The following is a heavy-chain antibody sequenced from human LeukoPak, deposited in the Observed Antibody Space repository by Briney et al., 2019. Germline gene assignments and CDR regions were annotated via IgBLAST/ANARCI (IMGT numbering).Heavy chain of an antibody. CDR2: ISYDGSNK. V-gene: IGHV3-30*04. D-gene: IGHD3-10*01. Sequence: SGGSLRLSCAASGFTFSSYAMHWVRQAPGKGLEWVAVISYDGSNKYYADSVLGRFTVSRDNSKNTLYLQMNSLRAEDTAVYYCVATRVCGGVLLRPNCLYFGNWGQGTLVSVSS. CDR1: GFTFSSYA. J-gene: IGHJ4*02. CDR3: VATRVCGGVLLRPNCLYFGN.